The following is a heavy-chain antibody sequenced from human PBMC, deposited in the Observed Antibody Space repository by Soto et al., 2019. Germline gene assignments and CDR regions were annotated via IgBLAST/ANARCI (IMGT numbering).Heavy chain of an antibody. CDR3: ARIAAAGGKRGNYYYYYGMDV. CDR2: INQSGST. D-gene: IGHD6-13*01. V-gene: IGHV4-34*01. Sequence: QVQLQQWGAGLLKPSETLSLTCAVYGGSFSGYYWSWIRQPPGKGLEWIGEINQSGSTNYNPSLRSRVTISVDTSKNQFSLKLSSVTAADTAVYYCARIAAAGGKRGNYYYYYGMDVWGQGTTVTVSS. J-gene: IGHJ6*02. CDR1: GGSFSGYY.